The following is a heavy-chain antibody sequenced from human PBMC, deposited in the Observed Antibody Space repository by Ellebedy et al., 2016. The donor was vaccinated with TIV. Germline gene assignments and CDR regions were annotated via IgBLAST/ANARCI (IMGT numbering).Heavy chain of an antibody. CDR2: IGTAGDT. V-gene: IGHV3-13*01. Sequence: PGGSLRLSCAASGFTFSSYDMHWVCQGSGNGLEWVSSIGTAGDTYYAGFVKGRVAISRENAKNSLYLQLNNVRVGDTAVYYCARATAGFDYWGQGTLVTVSS. CDR1: GFTFSSYD. D-gene: IGHD1-14*01. J-gene: IGHJ4*02. CDR3: ARATAGFDY.